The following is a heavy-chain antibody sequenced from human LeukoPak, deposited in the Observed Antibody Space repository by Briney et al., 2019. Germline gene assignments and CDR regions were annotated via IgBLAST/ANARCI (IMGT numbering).Heavy chain of an antibody. CDR2: IYSGGST. CDR1: GFTVSSNY. V-gene: IGHV3-53*01. CDR3: AGHGDPYYYYMDV. Sequence: PGGSLRLSCAASGFTVSSNYMSWVRQAPGKGLEWVSVIYSGGSTYYADSVKGRFTISRDNSKNTLYLQMNSLRAEDTAVYYCAGHGDPYYYYMDVWGKGTTVTVSS. D-gene: IGHD4-17*01. J-gene: IGHJ6*03.